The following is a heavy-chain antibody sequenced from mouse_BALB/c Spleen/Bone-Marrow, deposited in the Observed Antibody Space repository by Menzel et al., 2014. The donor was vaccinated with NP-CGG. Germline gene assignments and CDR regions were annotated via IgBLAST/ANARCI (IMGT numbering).Heavy chain of an antibody. V-gene: IGHV5-17*02. J-gene: IGHJ2*01. CDR1: GFTFSSFG. CDR3: ARSGSSSGYFDY. CDR2: ISSGSSTI. D-gene: IGHD1-1*01. Sequence: QGVESGGGLVQPGGSRKLSCAASGFTFSSFGMHWVRQAPEKGLEWVAYISSGSSTIYYADTVMGRFTISRDNPKNTLFLQMTSLRSEDTAMYYCARSGSSSGYFDYWGQGTTLTVSS.